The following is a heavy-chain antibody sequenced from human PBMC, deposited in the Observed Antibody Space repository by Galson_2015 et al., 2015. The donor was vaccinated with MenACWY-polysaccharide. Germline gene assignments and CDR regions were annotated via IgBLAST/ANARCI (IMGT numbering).Heavy chain of an antibody. J-gene: IGHJ3*02. CDR3: AKDTGPGEYAYSWGTFDI. V-gene: IGHV3-23*01. Sequence: SLRLPCAASRFTFSSYAMSWVRRAPGKGLEWVSGVSASGGSTVYTDSAKGRFTMSRDNSKRSLYLQMNSLRAEDTAVYYCAKDTGPGEYAYSWGTFDIWGRGTMVTVSS. CDR1: RFTFSSYA. D-gene: IGHD3-10*01. CDR2: VSASGGST.